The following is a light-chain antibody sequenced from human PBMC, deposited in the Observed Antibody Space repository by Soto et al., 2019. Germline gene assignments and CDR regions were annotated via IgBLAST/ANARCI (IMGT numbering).Light chain of an antibody. CDR2: DAS. CDR1: QSVRSY. J-gene: IGKJ5*01. CDR3: QQRSSWPRIT. V-gene: IGKV3-11*01. Sequence: ESMLTQSPATLSLSPGERATLSCRASQSVRSYLAWYQQKPGQAPRLLIYDASNRAHGIPARFSGSGSGTDLTLTISSLEPDDFAVYYGQQRSSWPRITFGQGTRLEIK.